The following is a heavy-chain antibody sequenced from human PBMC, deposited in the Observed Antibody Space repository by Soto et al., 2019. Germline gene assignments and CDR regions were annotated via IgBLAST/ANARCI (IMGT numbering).Heavy chain of an antibody. CDR1: GFTFRTYW. V-gene: IGHV3-7*05. Sequence: EVQLVESGGGLVQPGGSLRLSCAASGFTFRTYWLSWVRQVPGKGLEWVANINLDGSEKNYVDSVKGRFTISRDNARNSLYLQMSSLRAEDTALYYCARDGSTSWYSYDYHGMDVWGQGTTVTSP. D-gene: IGHD5-18*01. CDR3: ARDGSTSWYSYDYHGMDV. CDR2: INLDGSEK. J-gene: IGHJ6*02.